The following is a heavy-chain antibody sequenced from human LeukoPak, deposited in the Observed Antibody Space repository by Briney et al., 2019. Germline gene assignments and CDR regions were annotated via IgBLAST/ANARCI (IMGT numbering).Heavy chain of an antibody. CDR1: GGSFSGYY. J-gene: IGHJ4*02. Sequence: SETLSLTCAVYGGSFSGYYWSWISQPPGKGLEWIGEINHSGSTNYNPSLKSRVTISVDTSKNQFSLKLSSVTAADTAVYYCARLLPYYDILTGYYMPHFDYWGQGTLVTVSS. CDR2: INHSGST. CDR3: ARLLPYYDILTGYYMPHFDY. V-gene: IGHV4-34*01. D-gene: IGHD3-9*01.